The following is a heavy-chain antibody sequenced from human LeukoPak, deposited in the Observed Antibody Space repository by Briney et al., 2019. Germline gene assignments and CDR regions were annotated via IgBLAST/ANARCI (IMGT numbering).Heavy chain of an antibody. Sequence: SETLSLTCSVSGGSISSYNWSWIRQPPGKGLEWIGYIFYTGSTNYNPSLKSRLTISVDTSKNQFSLKLSSVTAADTAVYYCARHALYYYDSSDTYYFDYWGQGTLVTVSS. CDR2: IFYTGST. V-gene: IGHV4-59*08. J-gene: IGHJ4*02. D-gene: IGHD3-22*01. CDR1: GGSISSYN. CDR3: ARHALYYYDSSDTYYFDY.